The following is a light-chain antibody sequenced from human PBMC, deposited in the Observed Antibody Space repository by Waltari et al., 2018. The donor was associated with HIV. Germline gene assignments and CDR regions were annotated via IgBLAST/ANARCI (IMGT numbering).Light chain of an antibody. CDR3: SSYGDSLKVL. V-gene: IGLV2-8*01. CDR1: SSDIGAYDF. Sequence: QSALTQPPSASGSLGQSVTIPCTGSSSDIGAYDFVSWFQQNPHSAPKLLLYEVTRRPSTVSDRFSGSRSGNTAFLTVAGLQPDDEATYFCSSYGDSLKVLFGGGTNVTVL. J-gene: IGLJ2*01. CDR2: EVT.